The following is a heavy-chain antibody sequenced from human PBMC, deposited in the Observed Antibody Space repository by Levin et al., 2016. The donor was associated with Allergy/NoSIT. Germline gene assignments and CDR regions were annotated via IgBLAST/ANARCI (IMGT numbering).Heavy chain of an antibody. J-gene: IGHJ6*02. CDR2: IYPGDSDT. CDR3: ARLVLWLGKAHHLDV. D-gene: IGHD2-21*01. V-gene: IGHV5-51*01. Sequence: VRQMPGKGLEWMGSIYPGDSDTRYSPSFQGQVTISADKSISTAYVQWSSLKASDTAVYYCARLVLWLGKAHHLDVWGQGTTVTVSS.